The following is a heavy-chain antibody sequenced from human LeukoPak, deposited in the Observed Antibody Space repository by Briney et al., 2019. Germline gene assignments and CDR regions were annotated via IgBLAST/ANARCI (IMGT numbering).Heavy chain of an antibody. CDR1: GFTFDEYA. V-gene: IGHV3-9*01. CDR3: VRDSTPHRNYGARFDY. J-gene: IGHJ4*02. D-gene: IGHD1-26*01. Sequence: GGSLRLSCAGSGFTFDEYAMHWVRQVPGKGLEWVLGISWNSGSLGYVDSVKGRFTISRDNAKNSLYLQMNSLRSEDTALYYCVRDSTPHRNYGARFDYWGQGILVTVSS. CDR2: ISWNSGSL.